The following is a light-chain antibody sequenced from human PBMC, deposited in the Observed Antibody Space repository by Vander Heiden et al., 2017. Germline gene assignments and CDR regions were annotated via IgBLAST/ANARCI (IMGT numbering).Light chain of an antibody. CDR3: QQYNNWPLT. J-gene: IGKJ5*01. V-gene: IGKV3-15*01. Sequence: EIAMTQSPATLSVSPGERATLSCRASQGISNNLAWYQQKPGQTPRLLMYGASTRATGIPDRFSGSGSGTEFTVTISSLQSEDFAVYYCQQYNNWPLTFGQGTRVEIQ. CDR1: QGISNN. CDR2: GAS.